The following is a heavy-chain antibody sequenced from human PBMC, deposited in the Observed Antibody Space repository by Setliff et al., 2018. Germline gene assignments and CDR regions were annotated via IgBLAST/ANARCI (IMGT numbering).Heavy chain of an antibody. D-gene: IGHD5-12*01. CDR3: IVAGNYFDY. CDR1: GFTFSGSA. CDR2: IRSKANSYAT. V-gene: IGHV3-73*01. Sequence: PGGSLRLSCAVSGFTFSGSAVHWVRQASGKGLEWVGRIRSKANSYATRYTESVKGRFTISRDDSKNTAYLQMDSLNTEDTAVYYCIVAGNYFDYWGQGTLVTVSS. J-gene: IGHJ4*02.